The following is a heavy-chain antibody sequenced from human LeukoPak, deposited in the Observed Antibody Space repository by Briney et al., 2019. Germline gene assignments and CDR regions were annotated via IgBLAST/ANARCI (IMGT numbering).Heavy chain of an antibody. V-gene: IGHV4-59*01. J-gene: IGHJ4*02. CDR3: ARFLNYYDSSGNHSD. Sequence: PSETLSLTCTVSGGSISSYYWSWIRQPPGKGLEWIGYIYYSGSTNYNPSLKSRVTISVDTSKNQFSLKLSSVTAADTAVYYCARFLNYYDSSGNHSDWGQGTLVTVSS. D-gene: IGHD3-22*01. CDR1: GGSISSYY. CDR2: IYYSGST.